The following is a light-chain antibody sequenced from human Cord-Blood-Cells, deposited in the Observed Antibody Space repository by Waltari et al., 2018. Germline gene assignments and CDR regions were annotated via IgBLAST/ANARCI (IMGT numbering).Light chain of an antibody. CDR2: AAS. V-gene: IGKV1-39*01. Sequence: DIQLTQSPSCLSASVGDRVTIPCRASQSISSYLNWYQQKPGKAPKLLIYAASSLQSGVPARFSGSGSGTDFTLTISSLQPEDFATYYCQQSYSTPYSFGQGTKLEIK. CDR1: QSISSY. J-gene: IGKJ2*03. CDR3: QQSYSTPYS.